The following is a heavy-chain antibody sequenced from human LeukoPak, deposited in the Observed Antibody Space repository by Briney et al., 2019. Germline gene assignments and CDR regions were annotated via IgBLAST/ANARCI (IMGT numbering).Heavy chain of an antibody. CDR1: GFSFGDYA. CDR3: RLWFGEPSMDV. CDR2: ISWNSGNI. V-gene: IGHV3-9*01. Sequence: PGGSLRLSCAASGFSFGDYAMQWVRQAPGKGLEWVSSISWNSGNIDYTDSVKGRFTISRDNAKNTLYLQMNSPRAEDTAVYYCRLWFGEPSMDVWGKGTTVTVSS. D-gene: IGHD3-10*01. J-gene: IGHJ6*03.